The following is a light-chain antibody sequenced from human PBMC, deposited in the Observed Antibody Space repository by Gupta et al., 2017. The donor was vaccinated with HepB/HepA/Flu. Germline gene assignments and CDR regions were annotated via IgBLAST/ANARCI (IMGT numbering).Light chain of an antibody. Sequence: QSVLTQSTSVSRPPGQRVTISCSGSSSNVGRNNVHWYQQLPGPAPKLLIYYNDERPSGVPDRISGSKSGTSASLTISGLQAEDEADYYCAAEDTSRNVVVFGGGTKLTVL. CDR2: YND. V-gene: IGLV1-44*01. CDR1: SSNVGRNN. J-gene: IGLJ2*01. CDR3: AAEDTSRNVVV.